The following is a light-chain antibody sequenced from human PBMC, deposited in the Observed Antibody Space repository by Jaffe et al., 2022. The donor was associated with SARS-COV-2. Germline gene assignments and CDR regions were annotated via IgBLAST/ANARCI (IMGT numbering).Light chain of an antibody. Sequence: QSALTQPASVSGSPGQSITISCTGTSSDVGDSEYVSWYQQHPGKAPKLMIYDVNYRPSGVSNRFSGSKSGNTASLTISGLQAEDEADYYCSSYTRSSINWVFGGGTKLTVL. CDR1: SSDVGDSEY. V-gene: IGLV2-14*01. J-gene: IGLJ3*02. CDR2: DVN. CDR3: SSYTRSSINWV.